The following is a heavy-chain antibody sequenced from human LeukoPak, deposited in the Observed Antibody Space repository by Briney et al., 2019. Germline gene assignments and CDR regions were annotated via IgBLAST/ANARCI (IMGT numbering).Heavy chain of an antibody. J-gene: IGHJ4*02. CDR2: IWYDGSNK. D-gene: IGHD3-16*02. CDR3: ARDDYDYVWGSYRYSIDY. V-gene: IGHV3-33*01. Sequence: PGGSLRLSCAASGFTFSSYGMHWVRQAPGKGLEWVAVIWYDGSNKYYADSVKGRFTISRDNSKNTLYLQMNSLRAEDTAVYYCARDDYDYVWGSYRYSIDYWGQGTLVTVSS. CDR1: GFTFSSYG.